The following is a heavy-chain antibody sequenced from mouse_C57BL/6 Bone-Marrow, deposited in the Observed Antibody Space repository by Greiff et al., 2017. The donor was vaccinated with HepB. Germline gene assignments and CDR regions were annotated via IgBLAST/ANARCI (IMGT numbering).Heavy chain of an antibody. Sequence: VKLMESGPGLVAPSQSLSITCTVSGFSLTSYAISWVRQPPGKGLEWLGVIWTGGGTNYNSALKSRLSISKDNSKSQVFLKMNSLQTDDTARYYCARNSGSYPYYFDYWGQGTTLTVSS. J-gene: IGHJ2*01. CDR2: IWTGGGT. CDR1: GFSLTSYA. D-gene: IGHD1-1*02. V-gene: IGHV2-9-1*01. CDR3: ARNSGSYPYYFDY.